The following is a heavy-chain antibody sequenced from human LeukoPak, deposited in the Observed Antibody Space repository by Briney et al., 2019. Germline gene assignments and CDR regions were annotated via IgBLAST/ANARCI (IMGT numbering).Heavy chain of an antibody. CDR3: ARGLVGTTGEQNWFDP. Sequence: SETLSLTCTVSAGSFSRYYWSWIRQPAGKGLEWIGRIHASGSTNYNPSIKSRVTISVDESQNQFSLKLTSVTAADTAVYYCARGLVGTTGEQNWFDPWGQGTLVTVSS. D-gene: IGHD1-26*01. CDR1: AGSFSRYY. CDR2: IHASGST. V-gene: IGHV4-4*07. J-gene: IGHJ5*02.